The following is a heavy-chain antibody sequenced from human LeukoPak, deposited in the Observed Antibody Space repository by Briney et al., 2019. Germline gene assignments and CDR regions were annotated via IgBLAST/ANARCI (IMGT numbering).Heavy chain of an antibody. CDR3: ARGRGSGHKENGFDP. CDR1: GYAFTTYD. V-gene: IGHV1-8*01. CDR2: MNPNSGNT. J-gene: IGHJ5*02. Sequence: ASVKVSCKASGYAFTTYDINWVRQATGQGPEWMGWMNPNSGNTGYTQNFQGRVTMTRNTSISTAYMELSSLKSEDTAVYYCARGRGSGHKENGFDPWGQGTLVTVSS. D-gene: IGHD6-19*01.